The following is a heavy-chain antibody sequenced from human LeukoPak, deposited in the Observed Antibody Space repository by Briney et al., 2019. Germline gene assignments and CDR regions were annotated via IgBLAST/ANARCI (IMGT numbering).Heavy chain of an antibody. V-gene: IGHV4-39*07. D-gene: IGHD3-22*01. CDR1: GGSISSSSYY. CDR3: AGGSRKVVAMSVFDY. Sequence: PSETLSLTCTVSGGSISSSSYYWGWIRQPPGKGLEWIGEIKLNGDTNYNPSLKSRVTISVDTSKNQFSLKLSSVTAADTAVYYCAGGSRKVVAMSVFDYWGQGTLVTVSS. J-gene: IGHJ4*02. CDR2: IKLNGDT.